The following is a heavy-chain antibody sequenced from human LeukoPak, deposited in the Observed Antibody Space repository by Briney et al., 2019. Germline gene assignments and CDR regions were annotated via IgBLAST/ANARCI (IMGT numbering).Heavy chain of an antibody. J-gene: IGHJ5*02. Sequence: ASVKVSCKASGYTFTSYDINWVRQATGQGLEWMGWMNPNSGNTGYAQKFQGRVTMTRNTSISTAYMELSSLRSEDTAVYYCAREARYCSGGSCYSIRGRIDPWGQGTLVTVSS. CDR3: AREARYCSGGSCYSIRGRIDP. V-gene: IGHV1-8*01. CDR1: GYTFTSYD. CDR2: MNPNSGNT. D-gene: IGHD2-15*01.